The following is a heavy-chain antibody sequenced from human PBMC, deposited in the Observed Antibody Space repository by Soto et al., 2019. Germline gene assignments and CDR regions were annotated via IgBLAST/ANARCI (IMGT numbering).Heavy chain of an antibody. CDR1: GGSISSGGYS. J-gene: IGHJ4*02. Sequence: PSETLSLTCTVSGGSISSGGYSWSWIRQPPGKGLEWIGYIYHSGSTYYNPSLKSRVTISVDTSKNQFSLNLSSVTAADTAVYYCARHTAMVLFDYWGRGTLVTVSS. CDR2: IYHSGST. D-gene: IGHD5-18*01. CDR3: ARHTAMVLFDY. V-gene: IGHV4-30-2*05.